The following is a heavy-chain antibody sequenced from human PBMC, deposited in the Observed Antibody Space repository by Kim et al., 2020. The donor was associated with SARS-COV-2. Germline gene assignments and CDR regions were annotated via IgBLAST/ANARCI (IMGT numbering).Heavy chain of an antibody. Sequence: GGSLRLSCAASGFTFSNYSMHWVRQAPGKGLEWVAVISYDGSNKYYADSVKGRFTISRDNSKNTLYLQMNSLRTEDTAVYYCAREPREGIYYYGMDVWGQGTTVTVSS. V-gene: IGHV3-30*04. CDR1: GFTFSNYS. J-gene: IGHJ6*02. CDR2: ISYDGSNK. CDR3: AREPREGIYYYGMDV.